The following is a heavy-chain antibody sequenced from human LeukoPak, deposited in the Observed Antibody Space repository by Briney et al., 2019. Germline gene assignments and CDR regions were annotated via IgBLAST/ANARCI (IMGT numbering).Heavy chain of an antibody. J-gene: IGHJ5*02. CDR1: SGTISRGGYY. V-gene: IGHV4-31*05. CDR3: AWLSSVNWDLGKLVP. D-gene: IGHD1-1*01. Sequence: PSQTLSLTCTVSSGTISRGGYYWIRIRQHPGKGLEWIGYIYYSGSTYYNPSLKSRVTISVDTSKNQFSLKLSSVTLRAADLDVCAWLSSVNWDLGKLVPGGQGTLVTVSS. CDR2: IYYSGST.